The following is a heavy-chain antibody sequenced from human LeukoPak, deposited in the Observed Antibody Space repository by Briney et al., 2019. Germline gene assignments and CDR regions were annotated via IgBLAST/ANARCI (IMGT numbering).Heavy chain of an antibody. CDR3: ARNGRVVVPVTDAFDI. J-gene: IGHJ3*02. CDR2: IIPIFGTA. CDR1: GCTFSSYA. V-gene: IGHV1-69*13. D-gene: IGHD2-2*01. Sequence: SVKVSCKASGCTFSSYAISWVRQAPGQGLEWMGGIIPIFGTANYAQKFQVRVTITADESTSTAYMELSSLRSEDTAVYYCARNGRVVVPVTDAFDIWGQGTMVTVSS.